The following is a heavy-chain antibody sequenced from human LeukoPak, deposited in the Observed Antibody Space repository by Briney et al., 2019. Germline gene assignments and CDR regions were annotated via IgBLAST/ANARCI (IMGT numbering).Heavy chain of an antibody. CDR3: VRDEGGRGSNYYFDY. CDR2: IHWKVVKT. V-gene: IGHV3-20*04. J-gene: IGHJ4*02. Sequence: GGSLTLSCEASGFTLENYGMSWVRQVPGKGLEWVSGIHWKVVKTRYADSVKGRFTVSSDNAQKSLFLEMNRLGVEDTAFYYCVRDEGGRGSNYYFDYWGQGSLVTVCS. CDR1: GFTLENYG. D-gene: IGHD1-26*01.